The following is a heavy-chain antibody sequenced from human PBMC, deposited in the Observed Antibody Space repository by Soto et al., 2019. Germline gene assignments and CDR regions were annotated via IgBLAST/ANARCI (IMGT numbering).Heavy chain of an antibody. D-gene: IGHD3-10*01. J-gene: IGHJ4*02. CDR3: VIDPYFSGSPLYYFDY. CDR2: ISSNGGST. CDR1: GFTFSTYW. V-gene: IGHV3-64D*06. Sequence: GGSLRLSCAASGFTFSTYWMSWVRQAPGKGLEYVSAISSNGGSTYYADSVKGRFTISRDNSKNTLYLQMSSLRAEDTAVYYCVIDPYFSGSPLYYFDYWGQGAVVTVSA.